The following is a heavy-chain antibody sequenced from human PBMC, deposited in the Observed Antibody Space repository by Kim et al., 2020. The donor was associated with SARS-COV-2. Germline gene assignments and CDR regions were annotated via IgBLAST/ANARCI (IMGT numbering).Heavy chain of an antibody. V-gene: IGHV3-48*03. CDR1: GFSLRNYE. Sequence: GGSLRLSCAASGFSLRNYEMNWVRQAPGKGLEWVSFISIAGNTYYADSVKGRFTISRDNAKNSLYLQMNSLRAEDTAVYYCVREVNVTPDAFDIWGQGTMVSVSS. CDR3: VREVNVTPDAFDI. D-gene: IGHD2-15*01. J-gene: IGHJ3*02. CDR2: ISIAGNT.